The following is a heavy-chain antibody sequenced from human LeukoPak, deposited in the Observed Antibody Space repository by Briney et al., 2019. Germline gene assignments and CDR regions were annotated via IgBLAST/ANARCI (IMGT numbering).Heavy chain of an antibody. CDR2: IYYSGST. CDR3: ARYSSLGWFDP. J-gene: IGHJ5*02. Sequence: SETLSLTCTVSGASISSWYWSWIRQHPGKGLEWIGYIYYSGSTYYNPSLKSRVTISVDTSKNQFSLKLSSVTAADTAVYYCARYSSLGWFDPWGQGTLVTVSS. D-gene: IGHD6-13*01. V-gene: IGHV4-59*06. CDR1: GASISSWY.